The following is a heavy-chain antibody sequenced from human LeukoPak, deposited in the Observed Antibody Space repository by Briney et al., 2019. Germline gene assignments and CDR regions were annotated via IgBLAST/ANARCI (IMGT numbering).Heavy chain of an antibody. Sequence: SETLSLTCAVYGGSFSGYYWSWIRQPPGKGLEWIGEINHSGSTNYNPSLKSRVTISVDTSKNQFSLKLSSVTAADTAAYYCASPSYDSSGYYPLDYWGQGTLVTVSS. V-gene: IGHV4-34*01. D-gene: IGHD3-22*01. CDR3: ASPSYDSSGYYPLDY. CDR2: INHSGST. CDR1: GGSFSGYY. J-gene: IGHJ4*02.